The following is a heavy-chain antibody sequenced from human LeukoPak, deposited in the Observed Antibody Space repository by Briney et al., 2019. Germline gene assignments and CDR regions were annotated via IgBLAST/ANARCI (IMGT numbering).Heavy chain of an antibody. D-gene: IGHD2-2*01. CDR2: ISAYNGNT. V-gene: IGHV1-18*01. Sequence: GASVKVSCKASGYTFTSYGISWVRQAPGQGLEWMGWISAYNGNTNYAQKLQGRVTMTTDTSTSTAYMELRSLRSDDTAVYYCARDSYCSSTSCPFGAFDIWGHGTMVTVSS. J-gene: IGHJ3*02. CDR3: ARDSYCSSTSCPFGAFDI. CDR1: GYTFTSYG.